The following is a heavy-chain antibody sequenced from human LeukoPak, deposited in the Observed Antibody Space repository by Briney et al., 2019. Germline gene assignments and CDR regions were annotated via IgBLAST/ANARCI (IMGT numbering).Heavy chain of an antibody. Sequence: GESLKISCKGSGYSFTSYGISWVRQMPGKGLEWMGRIDPSDSYTNYSPSFQGHVTISADKSISTAYLQWSSLKASDTAMYYCARLVVPAAKAGDYWGQGTLVTVSS. V-gene: IGHV5-10-1*01. CDR1: GYSFTSYG. CDR2: IDPSDSYT. J-gene: IGHJ4*02. CDR3: ARLVVPAAKAGDY. D-gene: IGHD2-2*01.